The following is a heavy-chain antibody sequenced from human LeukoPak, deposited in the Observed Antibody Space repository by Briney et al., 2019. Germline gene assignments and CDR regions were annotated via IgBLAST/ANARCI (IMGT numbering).Heavy chain of an antibody. D-gene: IGHD1-7*01. CDR2: INPSGGST. Sequence: VASVKVSCKASGYTFTSYYMHWVRQAPGQGLEWMGIINPSGGSTSYAQKFQGRVTMTRDMSTSTVYMELSSLRSEDTAVYYCARDGKYNWNYAPIYYYYMDVWGKGTTVTVSS. J-gene: IGHJ6*03. CDR3: ARDGKYNWNYAPIYYYYMDV. V-gene: IGHV1-46*01. CDR1: GYTFTSYY.